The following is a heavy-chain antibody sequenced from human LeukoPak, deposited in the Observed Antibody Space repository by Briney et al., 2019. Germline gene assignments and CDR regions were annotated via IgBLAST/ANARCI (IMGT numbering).Heavy chain of an antibody. CDR3: ARGGASGPQGFDY. D-gene: IGHD1-26*01. CDR1: GDTFTRYG. CDR2: ISAYNGNT. J-gene: IGHJ4*02. V-gene: IGHV1-18*01. Sequence: ASVKVSCKASGDTFTRYGFTWVRQAPGQGLEWMGWISAYNGNTNYAQKLQGRITMTTDTSTTTVYMELRSLRSDDTAMYYCARGGASGPQGFDYWGQGTLVTVSS.